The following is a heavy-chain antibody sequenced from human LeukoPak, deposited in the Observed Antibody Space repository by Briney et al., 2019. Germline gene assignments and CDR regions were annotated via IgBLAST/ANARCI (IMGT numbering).Heavy chain of an antibody. J-gene: IGHJ4*02. V-gene: IGHV4-39*01. CDR3: ARLPGAH. Sequence: SETLSLTCTVSGGSISSSSYYWGWIRQPPGKGLEWIGSIYYSGSTYYNPPLKSRVTISVDTSKNQFSLKLSSVTAADTAVYYCARLPGAHWGQGTLVTVSS. CDR2: IYYSGST. D-gene: IGHD1-26*01. CDR1: GGSISSSSYY.